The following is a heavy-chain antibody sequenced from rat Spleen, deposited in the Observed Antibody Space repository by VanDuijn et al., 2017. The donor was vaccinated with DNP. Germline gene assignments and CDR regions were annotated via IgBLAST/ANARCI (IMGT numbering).Heavy chain of an antibody. V-gene: IGHV3-1*01. CDR1: YYSITSSY. CDR3: ARWVRYFDS. CDR2: ISYSGGT. Sequence: EVQLQESGPGLVKPSQSLSLNCYVTYYSITSSYRWNWIRKFPGNKLEWMGYISYSGGTRYNPSLKSRISITRDTSENQFFLHLNSVTTEDTATYYCARWVRYFDSWGQGVMVTVSS. J-gene: IGHJ2*01. D-gene: IGHD1-1*01.